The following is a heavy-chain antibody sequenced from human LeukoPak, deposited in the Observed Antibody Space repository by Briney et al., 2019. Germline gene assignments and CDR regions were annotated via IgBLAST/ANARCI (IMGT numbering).Heavy chain of an antibody. V-gene: IGHV3-21*01. D-gene: IGHD3-10*01. CDR3: AKDSAFYYIDV. Sequence: GGSLRLSRAASRFTFSSYSMNWVRQAPGKGLEWVSSISSSGSYIYYADSVKGRFTISRDNAKNSLYLQMNSLRAEDTAVYYCAKDSAFYYIDVWGKGTTVIISS. J-gene: IGHJ6*03. CDR2: ISSSGSYI. CDR1: RFTFSSYS.